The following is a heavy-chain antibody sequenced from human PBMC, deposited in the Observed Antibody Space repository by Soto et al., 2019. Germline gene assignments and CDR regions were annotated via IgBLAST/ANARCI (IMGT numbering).Heavy chain of an antibody. J-gene: IGHJ5*02. CDR3: ARHQERIAEIGWFDP. D-gene: IGHD6-13*01. CDR2: ISSSSSTI. Sequence: EVQLVESGGGLVQPGGSLRLSCAASGFTFSSYSMNWVRQAPGKGLEWVSYISSSSSTIYYADSVKGRFTISRDNAKNSLYLQMNSLRAEDTAVYYCARHQERIAEIGWFDPWGQGTLVTVSS. V-gene: IGHV3-48*01. CDR1: GFTFSSYS.